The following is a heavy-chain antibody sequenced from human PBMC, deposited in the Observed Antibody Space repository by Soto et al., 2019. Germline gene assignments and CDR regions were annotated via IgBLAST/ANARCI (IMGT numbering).Heavy chain of an antibody. CDR1: GFTFSSYG. CDR3: AKEDRGSSWYEDADYYYGMDV. CDR2: ISYDGSNK. V-gene: IGHV3-30*18. D-gene: IGHD6-13*01. Sequence: QPGGSLRLSCAASGFTFSSYGMHWVRQAPGKGLEWVAVISYDGSNKYYADSVKGRFTISRDNSKNTLYLQMNSLRAEDTAVYYCAKEDRGSSWYEDADYYYGMDVWGQGTTVTVSS. J-gene: IGHJ6*02.